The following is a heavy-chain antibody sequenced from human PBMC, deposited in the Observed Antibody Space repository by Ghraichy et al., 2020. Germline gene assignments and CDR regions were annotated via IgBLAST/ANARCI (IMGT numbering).Heavy chain of an antibody. CDR3: ARDEEWRGYFDL. V-gene: IGHV4-61*01. CDR2: IYYTGDN. CDR1: GDSVSSNRYY. J-gene: IGHJ2*01. D-gene: IGHD3-3*01. Sequence: SETLSLTCTVSGDSVSSNRYYWSWIRQPPGKGLEWIAYIYYTGDNDYNSSLRSRVTISLDTSKNQFSLQVRSVTAADTAVYYCARDEEWRGYFDLWGRGTLDTVSS.